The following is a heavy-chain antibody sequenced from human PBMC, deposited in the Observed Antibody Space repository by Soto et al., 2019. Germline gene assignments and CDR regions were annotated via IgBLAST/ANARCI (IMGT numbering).Heavy chain of an antibody. J-gene: IGHJ4*02. D-gene: IGHD3-3*01. V-gene: IGHV1-3*01. Sequence: ASVKVSCKASGYTFTSYAMHWVRQAPGQRFEWMGWINAGNGNTKYSQKFQGRVTITRDTSASTAYMELSSLRSEDTAVYYCARVQTTIFGVVISHFDYWGQGTLVTVSS. CDR1: GYTFTSYA. CDR2: INAGNGNT. CDR3: ARVQTTIFGVVISHFDY.